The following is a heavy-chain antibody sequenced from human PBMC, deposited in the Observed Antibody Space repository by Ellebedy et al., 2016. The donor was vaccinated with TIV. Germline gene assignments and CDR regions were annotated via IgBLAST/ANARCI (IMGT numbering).Heavy chain of an antibody. CDR3: ARASAGLDY. CDR1: GFTFSSHD. CDR2: IGSAGDT. D-gene: IGHD6-13*01. Sequence: PGGSLRLSCAASGFTFSSHDMHWVRQGTGKGLEWVSAIGSAGDTSYSGSVKGQFTISRENGKNSVYLQMNSLRAEDTAVYYCARASAGLDYWGQGTLVTVSS. J-gene: IGHJ4*02. V-gene: IGHV3-13*01.